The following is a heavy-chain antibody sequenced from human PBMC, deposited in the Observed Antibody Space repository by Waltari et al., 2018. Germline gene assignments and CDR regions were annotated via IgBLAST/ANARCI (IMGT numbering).Heavy chain of an antibody. CDR2: IRYDGSNK. Sequence: QLQLVESGGGVVQPGRSLRLSCAASGFTFSSYGMGWVRQAPGKGVEWGTFIRYDGSNKYYADSVKGRFTISRDNSKNTLYLQMSSLRAEDTAVYYCAKSSAWAYWYFDLWGRGTLVTVSS. D-gene: IGHD6-19*01. CDR3: AKSSAWAYWYFDL. V-gene: IGHV3-30*02. J-gene: IGHJ2*01. CDR1: GFTFSSYG.